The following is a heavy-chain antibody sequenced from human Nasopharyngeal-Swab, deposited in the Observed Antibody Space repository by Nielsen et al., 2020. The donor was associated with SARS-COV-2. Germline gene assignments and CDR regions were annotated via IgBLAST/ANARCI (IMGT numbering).Heavy chain of an antibody. D-gene: IGHD3-3*01. CDR2: IYYSGST. V-gene: IGHV4-31*02. J-gene: IGHJ6*02. CDR3: ARGARITIFGVVSQLDV. Sequence: WIRQPPGKGLGWIGYIYYSGSTYYNPSLKSRVTISVDTSKNQFSLKLSSVTAADTAVYYCARGARITIFGVVSQLDVWGQGTTVTVSS.